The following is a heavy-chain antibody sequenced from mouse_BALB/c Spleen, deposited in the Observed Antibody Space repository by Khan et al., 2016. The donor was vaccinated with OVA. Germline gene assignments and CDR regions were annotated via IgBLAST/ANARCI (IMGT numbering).Heavy chain of an antibody. CDR1: GYTFTNYW. CDR3: VNHGSSSAWFTY. J-gene: IGHJ3*01. D-gene: IGHD1-1*01. Sequence: QVQLKQSGAELAKPGAPVKMSCKASGYTFTNYWMHWVKQRPGQGLEWIGYVNPSTGYTEYNQKFKDKATLTADKSSSTAYMQLSSLTSEDSAVYYCVNHGSSSAWFTYWGQGTLVTVSA. V-gene: IGHV1-7*01. CDR2: VNPSTGYT.